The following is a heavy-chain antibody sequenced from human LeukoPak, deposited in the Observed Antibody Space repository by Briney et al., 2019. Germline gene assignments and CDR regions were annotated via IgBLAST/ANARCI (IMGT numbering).Heavy chain of an antibody. V-gene: IGHV3-23*01. J-gene: IGHJ4*02. CDR1: GFTFGTYG. CDR3: AKGSGYTYGLYYFEY. D-gene: IGHD5-18*01. Sequence: GGSLSLSCAASGFTFGTYGMSWVRQAPGKGLEWVSSIISSGGSTYYADSVKGRFTISRDNSKNTLYLQMNSLRAEDTAVYYCAKGSGYTYGLYYFEYWGQGTLITVSS. CDR2: IISSGGST.